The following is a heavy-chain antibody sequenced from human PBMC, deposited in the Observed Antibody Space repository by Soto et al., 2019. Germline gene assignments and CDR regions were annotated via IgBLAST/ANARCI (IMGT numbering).Heavy chain of an antibody. CDR1: ACTFSSYG. Sequence: EGTRRLSWAASACTFSSYGVHWVLQAQGKGLEWVELISYDGSYKYYADSVKGRFTMSRDNSKNKLYLKMDSLYNGDKAVYYCGRDIATIFGGAYWGQGTLVTVSS. CDR3: GRDIATIFGGAY. D-gene: IGHD3-3*01. J-gene: IGHJ4*02. V-gene: IGHV3-30*03. CDR2: ISYDGSYK.